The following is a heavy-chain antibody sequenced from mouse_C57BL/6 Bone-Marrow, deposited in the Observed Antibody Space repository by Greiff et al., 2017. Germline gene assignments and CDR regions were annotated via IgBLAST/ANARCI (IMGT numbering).Heavy chain of an antibody. CDR2: ISSGSSTI. CDR1: GFTFSDYG. D-gene: IGHD2-3*01. V-gene: IGHV5-17*01. CDR3: ARTYDGYYVYAMDY. J-gene: IGHJ4*01. Sequence: EVKVVESGGGLVKPGGSLKLSCAASGFTFSDYGMHWVRQAPEKGLEWVAYISSGSSTIYYADTVKGRFTISRDNAKNTLFLQMTSLRSEDTAMYYCARTYDGYYVYAMDYWGQGTSVTVSS.